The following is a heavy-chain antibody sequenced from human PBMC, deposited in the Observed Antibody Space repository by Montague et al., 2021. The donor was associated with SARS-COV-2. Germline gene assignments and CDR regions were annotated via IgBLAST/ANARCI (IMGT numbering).Heavy chain of an antibody. CDR2: IYYSGXA. CDR1: GGSISSGSYS. Sequence: TLSLTCTVSGGSISSGSYSWSWIRQGPGKGLEWIGNIYYSGXAXYXXXLRSRATLSVDTSKNQFSLNLSSVTAADTAVYYCARVDAASGTPYCDYWGQGTLVTVSS. D-gene: IGHD6-13*01. CDR3: ARVDAASGTPYCDY. V-gene: IGHV4-31*03. J-gene: IGHJ4*02.